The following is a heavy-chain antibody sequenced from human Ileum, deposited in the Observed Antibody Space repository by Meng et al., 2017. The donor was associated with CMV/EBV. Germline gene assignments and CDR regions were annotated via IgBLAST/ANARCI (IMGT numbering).Heavy chain of an antibody. V-gene: IGHV4-34*01. CDR1: GGSFTGYY. D-gene: IGHD3-22*01. J-gene: IGHJ5*02. CDR2: VNHRGDT. Sequence: TCEIHGGSFTGYYCAWIRQPPGKELEWIGEVNHRGDTDYNPSLNGRVTILVDTSKKQSSLKLNSVTAADTAVYYCARGLDNYYDMTWGQGILVTVSS. CDR3: ARGLDNYYDMT.